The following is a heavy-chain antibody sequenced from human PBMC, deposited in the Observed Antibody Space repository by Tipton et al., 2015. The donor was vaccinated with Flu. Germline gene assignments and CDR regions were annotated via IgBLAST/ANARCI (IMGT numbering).Heavy chain of an antibody. Sequence: LSLTCTVSGGSISSGGYYWSWIRQHPGKGLEWIGYIYYSGSTYYNPSLKSRVTISVDTSKNQFSLKLSSVTAADTAVYYCARGDHQEAFDYWGQGTLVTVSS. CDR2: IYYSGST. CDR3: ARGDHQEAFDY. V-gene: IGHV4-31*03. J-gene: IGHJ4*02. CDR1: GGSISSGGYY.